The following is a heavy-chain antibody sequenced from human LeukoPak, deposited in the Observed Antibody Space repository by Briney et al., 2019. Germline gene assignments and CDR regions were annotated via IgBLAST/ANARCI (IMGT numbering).Heavy chain of an antibody. D-gene: IGHD3-10*01. J-gene: IGHJ4*02. V-gene: IGHV3-33*01. CDR3: ARDQWYYYGSGSLNY. Sequence: GRSLRLSCAASGFTFSSYGMHWVRQGPGKGLEWVAVIWYDGSNKYYADSVKGRFTISRDNSKNTLYLQMNSLRAEDTAVYYCARDQWYYYGSGSLNYWGQGTLVTVSS. CDR1: GFTFSSYG. CDR2: IWYDGSNK.